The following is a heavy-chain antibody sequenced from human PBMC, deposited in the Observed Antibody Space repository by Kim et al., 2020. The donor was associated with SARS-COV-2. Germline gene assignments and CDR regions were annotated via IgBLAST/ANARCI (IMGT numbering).Heavy chain of an antibody. D-gene: IGHD6-6*01. Sequence: YADSGKGRFTISRDNSKNTLYVQMNSLRAEDTDVYYCAKKYSTTSGRFDYWGQGTLVTVSS. CDR3: AKKYSTTSGRFDY. J-gene: IGHJ4*02. V-gene: IGHV3-23*01.